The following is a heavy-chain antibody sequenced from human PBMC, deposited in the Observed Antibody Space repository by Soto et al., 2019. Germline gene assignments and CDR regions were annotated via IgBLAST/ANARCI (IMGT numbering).Heavy chain of an antibody. CDR1: GFTFSSYG. V-gene: IGHV3-30*18. D-gene: IGHD6-19*01. J-gene: IGHJ4*02. Sequence: QVQLVESGGGVVQPGRSLRLSCAASGFTFSSYGMHWVRQAPGKGLEWVAVISYDGSNKYYADSVKGRFTISRDNSKNTLYLQVNSLRAEDTAMYYCAKDYGSGWTMGDFWGQGTLVTVSS. CDR3: AKDYGSGWTMGDF. CDR2: ISYDGSNK.